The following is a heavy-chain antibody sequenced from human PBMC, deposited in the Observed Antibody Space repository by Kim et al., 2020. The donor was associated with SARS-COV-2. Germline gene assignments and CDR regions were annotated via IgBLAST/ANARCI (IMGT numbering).Heavy chain of an antibody. D-gene: IGHD3-10*01. J-gene: IGHJ3*02. CDR3: ARDTSMVRVDAFDI. V-gene: IGHV3-66*01. Sequence: YADSVTGRFTISRDNSKNTLYLQMNSLRAEDTAVYYWARDTSMVRVDAFDIWGQGTMVTVSS.